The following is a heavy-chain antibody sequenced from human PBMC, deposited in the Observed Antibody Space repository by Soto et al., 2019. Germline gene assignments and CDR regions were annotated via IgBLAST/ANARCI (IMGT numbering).Heavy chain of an antibody. J-gene: IGHJ5*02. D-gene: IGHD3-10*01. Sequence: LSLTCAVYGGSFSGYYWSWIRQPPGKGLEWIGEINHSGSTNYNPSLKSRVTISVDTSKNQFSLKLSSVTAADTAVYYCARGRGSGSYYPWFDPWGQGTLVTVSS. CDR1: GGSFSGYY. CDR2: INHSGST. V-gene: IGHV4-34*01. CDR3: ARGRGSGSYYPWFDP.